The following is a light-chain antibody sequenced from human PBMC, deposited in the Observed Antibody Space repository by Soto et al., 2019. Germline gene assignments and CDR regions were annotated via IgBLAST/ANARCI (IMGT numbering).Light chain of an antibody. CDR1: QSVNIY. J-gene: IGKJ4*01. CDR3: QQYDDWLRLT. CDR2: GAS. Sequence: EIVMTQSPATLSVSPGGRATLCCRASQSVNIYLAWYQQKPGQAPRLLIFGASYRATGIPAGFSGSGSGTEFNLTISSLQSEDFAVYFCQQYDDWLRLTFGGGTKVDIK. V-gene: IGKV3D-15*01.